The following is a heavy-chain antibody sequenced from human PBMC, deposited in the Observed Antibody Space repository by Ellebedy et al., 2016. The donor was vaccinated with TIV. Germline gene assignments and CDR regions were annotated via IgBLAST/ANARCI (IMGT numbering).Heavy chain of an antibody. D-gene: IGHD1-26*01. CDR1: GYTFTSYA. Sequence: AASVKVSCKASGYTFTSYAMHWVRQAPGQRLEWMGWINAGNGNTKYSQKFQGRVTITRDTSASTAYMELSSLRSEDTAIYYCARVRSGSYYDYWGQGTLVTVSS. V-gene: IGHV1-3*01. CDR2: INAGNGNT. J-gene: IGHJ4*02. CDR3: ARVRSGSYYDY.